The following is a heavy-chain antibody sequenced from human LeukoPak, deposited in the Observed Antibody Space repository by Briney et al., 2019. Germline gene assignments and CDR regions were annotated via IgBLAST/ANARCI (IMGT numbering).Heavy chain of an antibody. CDR1: GGSISSSSYY. Sequence: SETLSLTCTVSGGSISSSSYYWGWIRQPPGKGLEWIGSIYYSGSTYYNPSLKSRVTISVDTSKNQFSLKLSSVTAADTAVYYCARADSSGYCLDYWGQGTLVTVSS. D-gene: IGHD3-22*01. CDR3: ARADSSGYCLDY. CDR2: IYYSGST. J-gene: IGHJ4*02. V-gene: IGHV4-39*01.